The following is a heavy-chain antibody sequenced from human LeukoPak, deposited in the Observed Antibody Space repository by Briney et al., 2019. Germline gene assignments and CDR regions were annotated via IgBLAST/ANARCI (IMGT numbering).Heavy chain of an antibody. J-gene: IGHJ3*02. Sequence: RASVKVSCKASGGTFSSYAIGWVRQAPGQGLEWMGGIIPIFGTANYAQKFQGRVTITADKSASTAYMELSSLRSEDTAVYYCARGRYNWNYGAFDIWGQGTMVTVSS. V-gene: IGHV1-69*06. CDR3: ARGRYNWNYGAFDI. CDR2: IIPIFGTA. D-gene: IGHD1-7*01. CDR1: GGTFSSYA.